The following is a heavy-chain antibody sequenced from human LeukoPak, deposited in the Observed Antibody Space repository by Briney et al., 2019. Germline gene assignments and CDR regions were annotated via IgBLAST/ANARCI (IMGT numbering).Heavy chain of an antibody. D-gene: IGHD5-24*01. V-gene: IGHV3-53*01. J-gene: IGHJ4*02. CDR1: GFTVSSNY. CDR2: IYSGGST. Sequence: GGSLRPSCAASGFTVSSNYMSWVRQAPGRGLEWVSVIYSGGSTYYADSVKGRFTISRDNSKNTLYLQMNSLRAEDTAVYYCARVEMATISIRYWGQGTLVTVSS. CDR3: ARVEMATISIRY.